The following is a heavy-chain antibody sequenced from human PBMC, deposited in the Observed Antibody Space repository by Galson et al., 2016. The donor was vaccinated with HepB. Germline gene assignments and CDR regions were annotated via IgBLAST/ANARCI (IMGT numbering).Heavy chain of an antibody. Sequence: ETLSLTCAVSGSSFSGYFWTWIRQAPGKGLEYIGDINSRGNTKYSPSLQSRVTISVDTSTSQFSLKLTSVTAADTAVYYCARDRFCADGICKGCWFDLWGQGALVIVSS. D-gene: IGHD2-8*01. CDR3: ARDRFCADGICKGCWFDL. CDR1: GSSFSGYF. V-gene: IGHV4-34*01. CDR2: INSRGNT. J-gene: IGHJ5*02.